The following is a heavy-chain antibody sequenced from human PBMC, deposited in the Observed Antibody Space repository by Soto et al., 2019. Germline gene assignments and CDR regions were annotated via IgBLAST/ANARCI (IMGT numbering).Heavy chain of an antibody. Sequence: QVQLVQSGAEVKKPGSSVKVSCKASGGTFSSYAISWVRQAPGQGLEWMGGIIPIFGTANYAQKFQGRVTITADESTSTAYMELSSLRSEDTAXXXXXXXXXGTXYDFWSHYYGMDVWGQGTTVTVSS. CDR3: XXXXXGTXYDFWSHYYGMDV. CDR2: IIPIFGTA. J-gene: IGHJ6*02. CDR1: GGTFSSYA. D-gene: IGHD3-3*01. V-gene: IGHV1-69*01.